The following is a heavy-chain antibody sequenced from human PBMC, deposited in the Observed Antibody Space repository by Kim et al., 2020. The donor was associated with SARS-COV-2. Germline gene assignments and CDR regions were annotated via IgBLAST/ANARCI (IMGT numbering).Heavy chain of an antibody. D-gene: IGHD3-10*01. CDR1: RYRLTELS. CDR3: AAVLSLRFGVATRSFDY. V-gene: IGHV1-24*01. Sequence: ASVKVSCKVSRYRLTELSIHWVRQTPGKGLEWMRSFDREDHETIYAQTFQGRVTMTEDTSTDTAYMDLSSLRSEDTALYFCAAVLSLRFGVATRSFDYWGQGTLVTVSS. J-gene: IGHJ4*02. CDR2: FDREDHET.